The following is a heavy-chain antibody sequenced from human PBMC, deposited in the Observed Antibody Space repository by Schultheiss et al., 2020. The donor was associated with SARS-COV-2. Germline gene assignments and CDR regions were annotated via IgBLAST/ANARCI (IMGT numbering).Heavy chain of an antibody. CDR3: AREVPPGAGPAPHD. J-gene: IGHJ4*02. Sequence: ASVKVSCKASGYTFTSYYMHWVRQAPGQGLEWMGIINPSGGSTSYAQKLQGRVTMTTDTSTSTAYMELRSLRSDDTAVYYCAREVPPGAGPAPHDWGQGTLVTVSS. CDR1: GYTFTSYY. V-gene: IGHV1-46*01. D-gene: IGHD6-13*01. CDR2: INPSGGST.